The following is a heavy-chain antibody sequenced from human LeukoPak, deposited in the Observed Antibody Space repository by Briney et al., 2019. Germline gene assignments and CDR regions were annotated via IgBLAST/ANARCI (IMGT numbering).Heavy chain of an antibody. D-gene: IGHD5-18*01. CDR3: ARGLMGYSYGSFLYYFDY. CDR2: INPNSGGT. J-gene: IGHJ4*02. V-gene: IGHV1-2*02. CDR1: GYTFTGYY. Sequence: GASVKVSCKASGYTFTGYYMHWVRQAPGQGLEWMGWINPNSGGTNYAQKFQGRVTMTRDTSISTAYMELSRLRSDDTAVYYCARGLMGYSYGSFLYYFDYWGQGTLVTVSS.